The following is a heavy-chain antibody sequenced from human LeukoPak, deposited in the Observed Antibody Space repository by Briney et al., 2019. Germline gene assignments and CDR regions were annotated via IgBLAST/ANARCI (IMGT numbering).Heavy chain of an antibody. Sequence: GGSLRLSCAASGFTFRYYGMHWVRQAPGKGLEWVAAIQSDGSREYYADSVKGRFAISRDDSRSSHYLQMNSLRDEDTAVYYCARDTDTSGHSGRLEPWGQGTLVSVSS. CDR2: IQSDGSRE. J-gene: IGHJ5*02. D-gene: IGHD6-19*01. V-gene: IGHV3-33*01. CDR3: ARDTDTSGHSGRLEP. CDR1: GFTFRYYG.